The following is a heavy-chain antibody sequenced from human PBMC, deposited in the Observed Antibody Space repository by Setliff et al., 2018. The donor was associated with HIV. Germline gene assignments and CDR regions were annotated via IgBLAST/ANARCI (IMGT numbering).Heavy chain of an antibody. CDR2: IYPGDSDS. CDR3: ARLYCYYMDV. J-gene: IGHJ6*03. Sequence: GESLKISCKGSGYSFTDYWIGWVRQMPGKGLEYRGIIYPGDSDSKYSPSLQGQVTFSADKAISTAYLQWSSLKASDSGMYYCARLYCYYMDVWGKGTTVTVSS. CDR1: GYSFTDYW. V-gene: IGHV5-51*01.